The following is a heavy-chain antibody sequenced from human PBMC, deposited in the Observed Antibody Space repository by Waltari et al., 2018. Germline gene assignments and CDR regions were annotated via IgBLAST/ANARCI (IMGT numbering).Heavy chain of an antibody. Sequence: EVQRVESGGGLVQPGGSLRLAGPASGFTFSSYWIHWARQGPGRGLVWVSRINSDGIRTSYADSVKGRFTISRDNDKNTLYLQMNSLRVEDTAVYYCARGHCSSTRCNTNHDYHYYYGMDVWGQGTTVTVSS. CDR2: INSDGIRT. V-gene: IGHV3-74*01. CDR3: ARGHCSSTRCNTNHDYHYYYGMDV. CDR1: GFTFSSYW. D-gene: IGHD2-2*02. J-gene: IGHJ6*02.